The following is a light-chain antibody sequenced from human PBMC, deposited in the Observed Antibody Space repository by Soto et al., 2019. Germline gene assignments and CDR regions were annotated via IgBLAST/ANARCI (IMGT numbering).Light chain of an antibody. CDR3: QQYYNPPLT. J-gene: IGKJ4*01. Sequence: IVMTQSPDSLAVSLGERATINCKSSQSVLYSSNNQNYLAWYQQKPGQPPKMLIYWASMRESGVPDRFSGSGSGTDFTLTISSLQAEDVAVYYCQQYYNPPLTFGGGTKVEIK. CDR2: WAS. V-gene: IGKV4-1*01. CDR1: QSVLYSSNNQNY.